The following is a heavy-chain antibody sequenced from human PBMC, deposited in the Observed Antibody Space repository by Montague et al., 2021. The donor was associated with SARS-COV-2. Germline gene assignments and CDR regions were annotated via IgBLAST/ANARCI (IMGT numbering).Heavy chain of an antibody. J-gene: IGHJ4*02. D-gene: IGHD6-13*01. CDR2: INYSGST. CDR3: ARAPIYRSSWYAYFDY. Sequence: SETLSLTCTVSGDSMNNYYWSWIRQPPGKGLEWIGYINYSGSTHYNPSLQSRVTLSKDTSKNQFSLRLTSVTAAGTAIYFCARAPIYRSSWYAYFDYWGQGTLVTVSS. V-gene: IGHV4-59*01. CDR1: GDSMNNYY.